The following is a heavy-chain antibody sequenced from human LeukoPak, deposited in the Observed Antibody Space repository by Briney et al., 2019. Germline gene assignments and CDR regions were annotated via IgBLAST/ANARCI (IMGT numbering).Heavy chain of an antibody. CDR1: GGSISSYY. Sequence: SETLSLTCSVSGGSISSYYWTWIRQPPGKGLEWIGYIYYSGNTKYNPSLKSRVTISVDTSKNQFSLKLSSVTAADTAVYYCAREGGMGYCSSTSCYAFDIWGQGTMVTVSS. CDR3: AREGGMGYCSSTSCYAFDI. J-gene: IGHJ3*02. V-gene: IGHV4-59*01. CDR2: IYYSGNT. D-gene: IGHD2-2*01.